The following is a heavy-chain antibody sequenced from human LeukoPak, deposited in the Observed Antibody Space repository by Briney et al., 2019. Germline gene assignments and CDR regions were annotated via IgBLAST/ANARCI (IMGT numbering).Heavy chain of an antibody. CDR1: GFTFSDYY. J-gene: IGHJ4*02. D-gene: IGHD4/OR15-4a*01. CDR3: ARDIVSMADY. Sequence: GESLRLSCAASGFTFSDYYMSWIRQAPGKGLEWVSYISSSSSYTNYADSVKGRFTISRDNAKKSLYLQMNSLRAEDTAVYYCARDIVSMADYWGQGTLVTVSS. CDR2: ISSSSSYT. V-gene: IGHV3-11*06.